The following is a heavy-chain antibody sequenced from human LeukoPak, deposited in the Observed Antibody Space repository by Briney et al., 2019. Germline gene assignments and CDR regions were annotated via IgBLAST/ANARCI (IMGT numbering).Heavy chain of an antibody. D-gene: IGHD3-10*01. J-gene: IGHJ3*02. CDR3: AKDGSVLLWFGESDAFDI. V-gene: IGHV3-23*01. Sequence: GGSLRLSCAASGFTFSSYAMSWVRQAPGKGLEWVSAISGSGGSTYYADSVKGRFTISRDNSKNTLYLQMNSLRAEDTAVYCCAKDGSVLLWFGESDAFDIWGQGTMVTVSS. CDR1: GFTFSSYA. CDR2: ISGSGGST.